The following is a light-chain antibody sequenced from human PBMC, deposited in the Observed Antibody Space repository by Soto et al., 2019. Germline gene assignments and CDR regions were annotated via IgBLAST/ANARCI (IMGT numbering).Light chain of an antibody. CDR3: QSHFTSLSGYV. J-gene: IGLJ1*01. CDR2: GNT. CDR1: SSNIGAGYD. Sequence: QSVLTQPPSVSGAPGQRVTISCTGSSSNIGAGYDVHWYQQLPGTAPKLLIYGNTNRPSGVPDRFSGSKSGTSASLAITGLQSEDEPDYDCQSHFTSLSGYVFGTGTKLTVL. V-gene: IGLV1-40*01.